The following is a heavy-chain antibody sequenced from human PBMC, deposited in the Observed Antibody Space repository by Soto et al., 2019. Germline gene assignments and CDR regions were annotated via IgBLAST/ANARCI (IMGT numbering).Heavy chain of an antibody. CDR2: IWYDGSNK. CDR1: GFTFSSYG. Sequence: GGSLRLSCAASGFTFSSYGMHWVRQAPGKGLEWVAVIWYDGSNKYYADSVKGRFTISRDNAKNSLYLQMNSLRAEDTAVYYCARLSCFRYVRCFPGAFDIWGQGTMVTV. J-gene: IGHJ3*02. D-gene: IGHD3-10*02. V-gene: IGHV3-33*01. CDR3: ARLSCFRYVRCFPGAFDI.